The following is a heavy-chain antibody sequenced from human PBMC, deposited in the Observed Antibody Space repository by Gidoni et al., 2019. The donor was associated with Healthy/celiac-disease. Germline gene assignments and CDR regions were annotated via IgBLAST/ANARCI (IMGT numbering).Heavy chain of an antibody. CDR1: GFTFSSYW. V-gene: IGHV3-74*01. CDR2: INSDGSST. D-gene: IGHD6-13*01. J-gene: IGHJ6*02. CDR3: ARDLSSSWYYDYGMDV. Sequence: EVQLVESGGGLVQPGWSLRLSCSASGFTFSSYWMHWVRQAPGKGLVCVSRINSDGSSTSYADSVKGRFTISRDNAKNTLYLQMNSLRAEDTAVYYCARDLSSSWYYDYGMDVWGQGTTVTVSS.